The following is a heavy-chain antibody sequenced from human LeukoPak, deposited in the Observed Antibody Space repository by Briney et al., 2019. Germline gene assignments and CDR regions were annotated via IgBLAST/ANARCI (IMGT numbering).Heavy chain of an antibody. J-gene: IGHJ4*02. V-gene: IGHV3-33*01. CDR3: ARGFWGYSYGWYYFDY. CDR1: GFTLSSYG. D-gene: IGHD5-18*01. CDR2: IWYDGSNK. Sequence: GGSLRLSWAASGFTLSSYGMHWVRQAPGKGLEWVAVIWYDGSNKYYADSVKGRFTISRDNSKNTLYLQMNSLRAEDTAVYYCARGFWGYSYGWYYFDYWGQGTLVTVSS.